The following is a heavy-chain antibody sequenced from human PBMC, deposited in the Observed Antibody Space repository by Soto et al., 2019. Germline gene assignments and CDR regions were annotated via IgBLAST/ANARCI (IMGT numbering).Heavy chain of an antibody. CDR3: ATRGGAYCGGDCYYYYYYYGMDV. Sequence: SETLSLTCTVSGGSISSSSYYWGWIRQPPGKGLEWIGSIYYSGSTYYNPSLKSRVTISVDTSKNQFSLKLSSVTAADTAVYYCATRGGAYCGGDCYYYYYYYGMDVWCQGPTVTVSS. D-gene: IGHD2-21*02. J-gene: IGHJ6*02. V-gene: IGHV4-39*01. CDR2: IYYSGST. CDR1: GGSISSSSYY.